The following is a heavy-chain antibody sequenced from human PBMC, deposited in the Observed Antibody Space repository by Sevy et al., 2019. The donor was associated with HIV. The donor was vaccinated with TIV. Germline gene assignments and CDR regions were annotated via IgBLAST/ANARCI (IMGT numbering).Heavy chain of an antibody. V-gene: IGHV1-24*01. CDR1: GYTLTQLS. J-gene: IGHJ4*02. D-gene: IGHD3-22*01. CDR2: FDPEDDET. CDR3: ATTKDYYESSGSPFDH. Sequence: ASVKVSCKVSGYTLTQLSMHWVRQAPGKGLEWMGSFDPEDDETIYAQKFQGRVTMTEDRSADTAYMELSSVRSEDTAVYYCATTKDYYESSGSPFDHWGQGTLVTVSS.